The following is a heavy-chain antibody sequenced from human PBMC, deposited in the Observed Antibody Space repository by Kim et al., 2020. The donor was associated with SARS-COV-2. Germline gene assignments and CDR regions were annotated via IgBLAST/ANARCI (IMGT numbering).Heavy chain of an antibody. CDR1: GFNLRDYA. V-gene: IGHV3-9*01. Sequence: GGSLRLSCAASGFNLRDYAMHWVRQAPGKGLEWVSGISWNSGSIGYADSVKGRFTISRDNAKNSLYLQMNSLRVEDTALYYCAKAAYFYHSSGLTEYFQHWGQGTLVTVSS. CDR2: ISWNSGSI. D-gene: IGHD3-22*01. CDR3: AKAAYFYHSSGLTEYFQH. J-gene: IGHJ1*01.